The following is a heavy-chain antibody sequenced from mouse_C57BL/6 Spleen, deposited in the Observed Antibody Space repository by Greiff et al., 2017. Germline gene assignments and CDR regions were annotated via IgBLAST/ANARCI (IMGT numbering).Heavy chain of an antibody. CDR2: IYPGDGDT. Sequence: QVQLQQSGPELVKPGASVKISCKASGYAFSSSWMNWVKQRPGKGLEWIGRIYPGDGDTNYNGKFKGKATLTADKSSSTAYMQLSSLTSEDSAVYFCASPHYYGSNYFDYWGQGTTLTVSS. CDR3: ASPHYYGSNYFDY. J-gene: IGHJ2*01. CDR1: GYAFSSSW. V-gene: IGHV1-82*01. D-gene: IGHD1-1*01.